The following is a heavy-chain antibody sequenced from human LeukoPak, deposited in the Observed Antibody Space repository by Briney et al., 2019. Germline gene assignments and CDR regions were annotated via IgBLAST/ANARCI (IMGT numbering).Heavy chain of an antibody. CDR3: AKSLGYSYGTPFDY. CDR2: IYSGGST. CDR1: EFSVGSNY. V-gene: IGHV3-66*01. D-gene: IGHD5-18*01. Sequence: KPGGSLRLSCAASEFSVGSNYMTWVRQAPGKGLEWVSLIYSGGSTYYADSVKGRFTISRDNSKNTLYLQMNSLRAEDTAVYYCAKSLGYSYGTPFDYWGQGTLVTVSS. J-gene: IGHJ4*02.